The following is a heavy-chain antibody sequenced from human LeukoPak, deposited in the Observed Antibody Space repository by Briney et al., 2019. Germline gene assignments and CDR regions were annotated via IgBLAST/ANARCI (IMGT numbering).Heavy chain of an antibody. J-gene: IGHJ6*03. V-gene: IGHV4-4*07. D-gene: IGHD3-22*01. CDR1: GGTLSSYY. CDR3: ARDMRITMIVVGPYYYYMDV. Sequence: SETLSLTCTVSGGTLSSYYWSWIRQPAGKGLEWIGRIYTSGSTNYNPSLKSRVTMSVDTSKNQFSLKLSSVTAADTAVYYCARDMRITMIVVGPYYYYMDVWGKGTTVTVSS. CDR2: IYTSGST.